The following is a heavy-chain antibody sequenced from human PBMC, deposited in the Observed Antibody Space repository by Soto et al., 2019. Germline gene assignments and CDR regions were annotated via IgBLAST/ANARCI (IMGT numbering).Heavy chain of an antibody. CDR1: GFNVGAFA. D-gene: IGHD1-20*01. CDR2: ISVSDAFI. V-gene: IGHV3-23*01. Sequence: GGSLRLSCAASGFNVGAFAVNWVRQAPGKGLEWVSGISVSDAFIYYADSVRGRFSISRDASENILYPQMNSLRVDDTALYYCTRETVAGITGLDYWGPGTLVTVSS. CDR3: TRETVAGITGLDY. J-gene: IGHJ4*02.